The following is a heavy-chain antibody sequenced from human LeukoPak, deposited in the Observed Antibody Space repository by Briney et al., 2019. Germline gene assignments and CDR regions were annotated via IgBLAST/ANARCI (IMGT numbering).Heavy chain of an antibody. D-gene: IGHD4-17*01. V-gene: IGHV3-23*01. CDR2: ISGSGGTT. CDR3: AKDPNGDYVGAFDF. J-gene: IGHJ3*01. CDR1: GFALSNYA. Sequence: PGGSLRLSCVASGFALSNYALTWVRQAPGKGLEWVSVISGSGGTTYYADSVKGRFTISRDNSKSTLYLEMNSLRVGDTAMYYCAKDPNGDYVGAFDFWGQGTMVTVSS.